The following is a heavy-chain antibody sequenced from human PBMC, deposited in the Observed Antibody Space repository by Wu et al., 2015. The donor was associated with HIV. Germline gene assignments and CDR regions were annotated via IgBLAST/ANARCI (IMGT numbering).Heavy chain of an antibody. J-gene: IGHJ6*03. V-gene: IGHV1-18*01. CDR3: AREMSDYSYYYMDV. D-gene: IGHD3-3*01. CDR1: GGTFSSYA. Sequence: QVQLVQSGAEVKKPGSSVKVSCKASGGTFSSYAISWVRQAPGQGLEWMAWISGHNGHRDYAQNLQGRVTVTTDTSTTTAHMEVGSLRSDDTAVYYCAREMSDYSYYYMDVWGKGTTVTVSS. CDR2: ISGHNGHR.